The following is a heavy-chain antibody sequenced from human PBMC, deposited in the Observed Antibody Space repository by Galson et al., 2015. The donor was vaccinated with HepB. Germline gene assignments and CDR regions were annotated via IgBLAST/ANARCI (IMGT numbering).Heavy chain of an antibody. D-gene: IGHD1-14*01. J-gene: IGHJ3*02. CDR1: GFTFSSYA. V-gene: IGHV3-33*08. CDR2: IWYDGSNK. CDR3: ASDGAGWAFDI. Sequence: SLRLSCAASGFTFSSYAMSWVRQAPGKGLEWVAVIWYDGSNKYYADSVKGRFTISRDNSKNTLYLQMNSLRAEDTAVYYCASDGAGWAFDIWGQGTMVTVSS.